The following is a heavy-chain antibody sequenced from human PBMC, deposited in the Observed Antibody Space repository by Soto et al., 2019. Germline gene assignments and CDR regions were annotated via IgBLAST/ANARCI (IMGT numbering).Heavy chain of an antibody. CDR1: GGSISSGGYS. J-gene: IGHJ6*03. CDR2: INHSGST. V-gene: IGHV4-30-2*01. CDR3: ARGLAMGQLGYYYYYYYMDV. Sequence: LSLTCAVSGGSISSGGYSWSRIRLPPGKGLEWIGEINHSGSTNYNPSLKSRVTISVDTSKNQFSLKLSSVTAADTAVYYCARGLAMGQLGYYYYYYYMDVWGKGTTVTVSS. D-gene: IGHD6-6*01.